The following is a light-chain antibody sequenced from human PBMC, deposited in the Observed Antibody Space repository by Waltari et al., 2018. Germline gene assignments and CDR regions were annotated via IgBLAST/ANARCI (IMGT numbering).Light chain of an antibody. CDR3: VLYMGNGIWV. CDR1: AGSVSTLYH. Sequence: QTVVTQETSFSVSPGGTVTLTCVLPAGSVSTLYHPSCYHQTPGQAPRTLIYNTNTRSSGVPDRFSGSILGNKAALTITGAQADDESDYYCVLYMGNGIWVFGGGTKLTVL. CDR2: NTN. J-gene: IGLJ3*02. V-gene: IGLV8-61*01.